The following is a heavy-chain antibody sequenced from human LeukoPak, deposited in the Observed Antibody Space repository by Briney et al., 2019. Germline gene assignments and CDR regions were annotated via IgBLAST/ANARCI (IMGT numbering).Heavy chain of an antibody. CDR1: GFTFSDYY. Sequence: PGGSLRLSCAASGFTFSDYYMSWIRPAPGKGLEWVSYISSSGSTIYYADSVKGRFTISRDDAKNSLYLQMNSLRAEDTAVYYCAREVRYYDSSGYYQSWFDPWGQGTLVTVSS. CDR3: AREVRYYDSSGYYQSWFDP. V-gene: IGHV3-11*01. CDR2: ISSSGSTI. J-gene: IGHJ5*02. D-gene: IGHD3-22*01.